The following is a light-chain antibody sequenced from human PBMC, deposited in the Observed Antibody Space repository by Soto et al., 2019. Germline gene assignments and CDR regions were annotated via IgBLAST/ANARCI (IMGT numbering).Light chain of an antibody. CDR1: QSVLYRSNNNNY. CDR3: HQYYSTPWT. Sequence: DIVMTQSPDSLAVSLGERATLNCKSSQSVLYRSNNNNYLAWYQQKPGQPPTLLIYWATTRESGVPDRFSGSGSGTDVTLTYPSLKVEDVAVYFHHQYYSTPWTFGQGTKVVIK. J-gene: IGKJ1*01. V-gene: IGKV4-1*01. CDR2: WAT.